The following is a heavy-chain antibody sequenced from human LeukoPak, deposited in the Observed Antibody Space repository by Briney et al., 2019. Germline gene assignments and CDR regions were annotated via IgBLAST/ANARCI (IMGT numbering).Heavy chain of an antibody. Sequence: SETLSLTCNVSGDPISSGGYYWSWIRQRRGRGLEGIGYIYYSGSSYYNPSLKSRVIISVDTAKNQFALTMSSVTAADTAVYYCARDHNGYGFLDPWGQGTLVTVSS. CDR1: GDPISSGGYY. D-gene: IGHD5-18*01. J-gene: IGHJ5*02. CDR3: ARDHNGYGFLDP. V-gene: IGHV4-31*03. CDR2: IYYSGSS.